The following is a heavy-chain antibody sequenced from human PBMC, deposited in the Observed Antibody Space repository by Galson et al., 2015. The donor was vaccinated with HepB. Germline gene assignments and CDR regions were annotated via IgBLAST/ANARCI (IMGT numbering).Heavy chain of an antibody. D-gene: IGHD2-2*01. CDR2: INPNSGGT. Sequence: SVKVSCKASGYTFTGYYMHWVRQAPGQGLEWMGWINPNSGGTNYAQKFQGRVTMTRDTSISTAYMELSRLRSDDTAVYYCARDQDVVVPAAKGHWGQGTLVTVSS. CDR1: GYTFTGYY. V-gene: IGHV1-2*02. J-gene: IGHJ4*02. CDR3: ARDQDVVVPAAKGH.